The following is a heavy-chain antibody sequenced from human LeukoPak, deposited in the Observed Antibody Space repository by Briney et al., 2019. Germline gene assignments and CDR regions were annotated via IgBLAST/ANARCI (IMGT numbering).Heavy chain of an antibody. CDR1: GDSVSIYY. Sequence: KPSETLSLTCTVSGDSVSIYYWSWIRQPPGKGLERIGYIYYRGNTNYNPSLKSRVTMAVDTSKNQFSLKVSSVTAADTAVYYCARAGNNWSFDYWGQGTLVTVSS. J-gene: IGHJ4*02. D-gene: IGHD1-1*01. CDR3: ARAGNNWSFDY. CDR2: IYYRGNT. V-gene: IGHV4-59*02.